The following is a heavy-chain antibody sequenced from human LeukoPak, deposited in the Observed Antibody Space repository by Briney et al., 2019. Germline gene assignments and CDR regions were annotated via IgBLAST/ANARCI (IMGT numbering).Heavy chain of an antibody. CDR1: GFTFSGYW. CDR3: AKHRGDGSGWY. CDR2: IRQDGSER. D-gene: IGHD6-19*01. Sequence: GGSLILSCAASGFTFSGYWMTWVRQAPGKGLEWVANIRQDGSERYYVDSVKGRFTISRDNSENTLYLQMNGLRAEDTAVYYCAKHRGDGSGWYWGQGTLVTVSS. V-gene: IGHV3-7*05. J-gene: IGHJ4*02.